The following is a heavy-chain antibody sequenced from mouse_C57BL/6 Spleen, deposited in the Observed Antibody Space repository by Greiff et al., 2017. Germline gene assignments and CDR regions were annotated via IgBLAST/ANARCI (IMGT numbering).Heavy chain of an antibody. J-gene: IGHJ1*03. Sequence: VQLQQPGAELVMPGASVKLSCKASGYTFTSYWMHWVKQRPGQGLDWIGEIAPSDSYTNYNQKFKGKSTLTVDKSSSTAYMQLSSLTSEDSAVYYCARRIYYGNYEGWYFDVWGTGTTVTVSS. CDR2: IAPSDSYT. CDR3: ARRIYYGNYEGWYFDV. CDR1: GYTFTSYW. V-gene: IGHV1-69*01. D-gene: IGHD2-1*01.